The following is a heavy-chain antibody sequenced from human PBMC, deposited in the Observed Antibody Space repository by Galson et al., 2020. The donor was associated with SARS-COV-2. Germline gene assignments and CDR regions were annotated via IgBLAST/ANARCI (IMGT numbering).Heavy chain of an antibody. CDR3: ARDTPNYGMDV. CDR1: GGSIRSYY. J-gene: IGHJ6*02. CDR2: IYYTGST. V-gene: IGHV4-59*08. D-gene: IGHD2-15*01. Sequence: SETLSLTCIVSGGSIRSYYWSWIRQSPGKGLEWTGNIYYTGSTKYNPSLKSRVTISVDTSKNQFSLRLSSVTAADTAVYYCARDTPNYGMDVWGQGTTVTVSS.